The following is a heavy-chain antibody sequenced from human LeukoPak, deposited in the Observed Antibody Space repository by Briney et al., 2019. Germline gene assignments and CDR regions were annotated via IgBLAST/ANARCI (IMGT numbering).Heavy chain of an antibody. Sequence: PGGSLRLSCAASGFTFSTYLMTWVRQAPGKGLEGVANIKEDGSEKYYVDSVTGRFTISRDNAKNSLYMQMNTLRAEETAVYYCTRDTGCRCGTRYLFYGPWGQGTLVTVFS. CDR1: GFTFSTYL. CDR3: TRDTGCRCGTRYLFYGP. D-gene: IGHD2-15*01. J-gene: IGHJ5*02. CDR2: IKEDGSEK. V-gene: IGHV3-7*01.